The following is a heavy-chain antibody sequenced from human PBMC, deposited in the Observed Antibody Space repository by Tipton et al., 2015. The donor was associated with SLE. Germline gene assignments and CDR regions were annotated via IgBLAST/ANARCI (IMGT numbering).Heavy chain of an antibody. Sequence: TLSLTCAVSGGSFGGFYWSWIRQSPGKGLQWIGEINESGRKNYNPSLKSRVTVSVDTSKNQVSLRLSSVTAADTAVYYCARGSASGYYGMDVWGQGTTVTVSS. CDR1: GGSFGGFY. V-gene: IGHV4-34*01. J-gene: IGHJ6*02. CDR2: INESGRK. CDR3: ARGSASGYYGMDV.